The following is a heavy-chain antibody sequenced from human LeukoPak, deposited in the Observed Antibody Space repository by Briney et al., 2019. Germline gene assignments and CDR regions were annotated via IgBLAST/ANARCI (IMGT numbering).Heavy chain of an antibody. CDR3: ATYINWVAGDV. CDR2: INHEGGGI. D-gene: IGHD1-1*01. J-gene: IGHJ6*02. Sequence: GGSLRLSCAASGFTFSESWMSGVREVPGQGLEWVAHINHEGGGIQYVDSVKGRFTISRDNAKGSVYLQMNSLRAEDTAIYHCATYINWVAGDVWGQGTTVIVSS. V-gene: IGHV3-7*01. CDR1: GFTFSESW.